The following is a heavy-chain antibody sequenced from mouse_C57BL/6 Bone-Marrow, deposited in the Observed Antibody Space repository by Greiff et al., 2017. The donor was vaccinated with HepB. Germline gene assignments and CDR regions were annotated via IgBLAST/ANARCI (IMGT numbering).Heavy chain of an antibody. CDR2: IDPSDSYT. J-gene: IGHJ3*01. D-gene: IGHD1-1*01. V-gene: IGHV1-69*01. CDR3: ARGFYYRFAY. Sequence: QVQQQPGAELVLPGASVTLSCTASVYTFTSYWMHWVKQRPGQGLEWIGEIDPSDSYTNYNQKFKGKSTLTVDKSSSTAYMQLSSLTSEDSAVYDCARGFYYRFAYWGQGTLVTVSA. CDR1: VYTFTSYW.